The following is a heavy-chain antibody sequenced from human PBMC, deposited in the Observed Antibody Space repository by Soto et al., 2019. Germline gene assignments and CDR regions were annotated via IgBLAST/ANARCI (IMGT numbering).Heavy chain of an antibody. Sequence: GGSLSLSCAASGFTFSTYVMSWVRQAPGKGLEWVSAISGGGDNTYYADSVKGRFTISRDSSKNTLYLQMNSLRAEDTAVYYCASPGNDGFDIWGQGTMVTVSS. CDR2: ISGGGDNT. V-gene: IGHV3-23*01. CDR3: ASPGNDGFDI. CDR1: GFTFSTYV. J-gene: IGHJ3*02.